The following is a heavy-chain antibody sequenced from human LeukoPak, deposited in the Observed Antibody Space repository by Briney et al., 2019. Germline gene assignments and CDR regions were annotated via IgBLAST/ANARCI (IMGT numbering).Heavy chain of an antibody. Sequence: GGSLRLFCSASGFTFSSYAMHWVRQAPGKGLEYVSAISSNGGSTYYADSVKGRFTISRDNSKNTLYLQMSSLRAEDTAVYYCVKEWYCSSTSCYIMDVWGKGTTVTVSS. V-gene: IGHV3-64D*06. CDR3: VKEWYCSSTSCYIMDV. CDR1: GFTFSSYA. J-gene: IGHJ6*04. D-gene: IGHD2-2*02. CDR2: ISSNGGST.